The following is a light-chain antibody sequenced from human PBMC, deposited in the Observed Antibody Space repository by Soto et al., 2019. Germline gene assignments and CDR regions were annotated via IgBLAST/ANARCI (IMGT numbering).Light chain of an antibody. V-gene: IGLV1-44*01. CDR1: SSNIGSNT. Sequence: QSVLTQPPSASGTPGQRVTISCSGSSSNIGSNTVNWYQQLPGTAPKLLIYNNTQRPSGVPDRFSGSKSGTSASLAISGLQSDDEADYYCAAWDDSLNGLVFGTGTKLTVL. CDR2: NNT. J-gene: IGLJ1*01. CDR3: AAWDDSLNGLV.